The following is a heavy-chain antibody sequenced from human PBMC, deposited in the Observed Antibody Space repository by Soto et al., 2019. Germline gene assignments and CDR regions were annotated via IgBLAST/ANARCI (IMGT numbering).Heavy chain of an antibody. Sequence: PGGSLRLSCVASGFSFSRYSMNWVRQAPGKGLEWLSYIRSSDNAITYAGSVQGRFTISSDSGKNSLYLQMTGLRDEDTAVYYCARGDAYAFDVWGQGTMVTVSS. CDR1: GFSFSRYS. J-gene: IGHJ3*01. D-gene: IGHD2-21*01. CDR3: ARGDAYAFDV. V-gene: IGHV3-48*02. CDR2: IRSSDNAI.